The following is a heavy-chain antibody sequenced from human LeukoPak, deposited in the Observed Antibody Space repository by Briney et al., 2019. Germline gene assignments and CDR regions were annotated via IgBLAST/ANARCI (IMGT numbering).Heavy chain of an antibody. J-gene: IGHJ4*02. V-gene: IGHV4-59*01. CDR2: IYYSGST. CDR3: ATSSGWYRYDS. CDR1: GGSISSYY. Sequence: SETLSLTCTVSGGSISSYYWSWIRQPPGKGLEWIGYIYYSGSTNYNPSLKSRVTISVDTSKNQFSLKLSSVTAADTAVYYCATSSGWYRYDSWGQGTLVTVPS. D-gene: IGHD6-19*01.